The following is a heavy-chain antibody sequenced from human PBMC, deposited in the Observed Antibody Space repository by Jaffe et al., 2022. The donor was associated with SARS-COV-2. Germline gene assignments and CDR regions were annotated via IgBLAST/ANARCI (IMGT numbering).Heavy chain of an antibody. CDR1: GFTFSSYS. V-gene: IGHV3-48*01. CDR3: ARDGYGYGSGSYLGWFDP. CDR2: ISSSSSTI. J-gene: IGHJ5*02. D-gene: IGHD3-10*01. Sequence: EVQLVESGGGLVQPGGSLRLSCAASGFTFSSYSMNWVRQAPGKGLEWVSYISSSSSTIYYADSVKGRFTISRDNAKNSLYLQMNSLRAEDTAVYYCARDGYGYGSGSYLGWFDPWGQGTLVTVSS.